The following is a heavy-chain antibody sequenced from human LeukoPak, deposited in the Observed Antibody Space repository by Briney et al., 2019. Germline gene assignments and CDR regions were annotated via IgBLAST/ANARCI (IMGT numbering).Heavy chain of an antibody. D-gene: IGHD1-1*01. CDR1: GGSFRRYA. CDR3: AARDNGNDLLSYHAMDV. CDR2: IMPVLDTG. V-gene: IGHV1-69*06. J-gene: IGHJ6*04. Sequence: SVKVSCKASGGSFRRYAFAWVRQAPGQGLEWKGGIMPVLDTGSYAQGFQGRVTITADRSTSTAYMELRSLRPEDTALYYCAARDNGNDLLSYHAMDVWGNGTTVTVSS.